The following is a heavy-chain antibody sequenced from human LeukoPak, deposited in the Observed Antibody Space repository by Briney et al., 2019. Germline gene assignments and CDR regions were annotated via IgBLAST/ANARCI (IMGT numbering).Heavy chain of an antibody. J-gene: IGHJ4*02. CDR1: GGSFSGYY. CDR3: ARDQFEYSGRNFDY. D-gene: IGHD1-26*01. Sequence: PSETLSLTCAVYGGSFSGYYWSWIRQPPGKGLEWIGEINHSGSTNCNPSLKSRVTISVDTSKNQFSLKPSSVTAADTAVYYCARDQFEYSGRNFDYWGQGTLVTVSS. CDR2: INHSGST. V-gene: IGHV4-34*01.